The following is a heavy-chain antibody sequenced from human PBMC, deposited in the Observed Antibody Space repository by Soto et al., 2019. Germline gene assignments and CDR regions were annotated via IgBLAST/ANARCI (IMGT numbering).Heavy chain of an antibody. V-gene: IGHV3-23*01. CDR2: ISGNGGST. CDR3: AIFFFQAEDGIRDL. J-gene: IGHJ2*01. Sequence: WVRQAPGKGLEWVSGISGNGGSTYYADSVKGRVTISRDTSKNTLYMQMNSRGAEEKEIYGFAIFFFQAEDGIRDL. D-gene: IGHD2-21*01.